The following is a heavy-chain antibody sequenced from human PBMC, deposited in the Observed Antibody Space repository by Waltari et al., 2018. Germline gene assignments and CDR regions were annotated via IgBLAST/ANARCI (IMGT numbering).Heavy chain of an antibody. J-gene: IGHJ6*02. CDR2: ITINSDHR. CDR1: GFSFTSYV. D-gene: IGHD3-22*01. Sequence: EVQLLESGGGLVKPGGSLRLSCAASGFSFTSYVMTWVRQPPGKGLEGVSSITINSDHRDYADSVKGRFTISRDNAKNSLYLQMNSLRADDTAVYYCAREPPYDISGPMDVWGQGTTVTVSS. CDR3: AREPPYDISGPMDV. V-gene: IGHV3-21*01.